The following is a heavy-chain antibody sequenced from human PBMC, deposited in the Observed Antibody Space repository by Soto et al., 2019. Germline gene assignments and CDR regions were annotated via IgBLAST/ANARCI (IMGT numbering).Heavy chain of an antibody. V-gene: IGHV4-39*07. CDR3: ARDKITGLFDY. CDR1: GGSISSGGYS. D-gene: IGHD2-8*02. Sequence: PSETLSLTCAVSGGSISSGGYSWSWIRQPPGKGLEWIGSIYYSGSTYYNPSLKSRVTISVDTSKNQFSLKLTSVTAADTAVYYCARDKITGLFDYWGQGTLVTVS. CDR2: IYYSGST. J-gene: IGHJ4*02.